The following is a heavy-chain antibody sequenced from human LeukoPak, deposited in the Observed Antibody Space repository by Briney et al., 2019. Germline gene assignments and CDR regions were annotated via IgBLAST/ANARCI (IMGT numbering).Heavy chain of an antibody. CDR2: IKQDGSEK. CDR1: GFTFSSYW. Sequence: GGSLRLSCAASGFTFSSYWMSWVRQAPGKGLEWVANIKQDGSEKYYVDSVKGRFTISRDNAKNSLYLQMNSLRAEDTAVYYCARDSPPAYCSSGSCYFDSWGQGTLVTVSS. V-gene: IGHV3-7*03. J-gene: IGHJ4*02. CDR3: ARDSPPAYCSSGSCYFDS. D-gene: IGHD2-15*01.